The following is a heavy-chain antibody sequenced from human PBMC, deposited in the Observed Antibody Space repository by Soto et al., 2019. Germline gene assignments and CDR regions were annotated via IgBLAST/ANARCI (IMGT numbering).Heavy chain of an antibody. CDR3: ASVSQWLVNANDY. CDR1: GFTFSSYW. J-gene: IGHJ4*02. CDR2: IKQDGSEK. Sequence: VQSGGSLRLSCAASGFTFSSYWMSWVRQAPGKGLEWVANIKQDGSEKYYVDSVKGRFTISRDNAKNSLYLQMNSLRAEDTAVYHCASVSQWLVNANDYWGQGTLVTVSS. V-gene: IGHV3-7*01. D-gene: IGHD6-19*01.